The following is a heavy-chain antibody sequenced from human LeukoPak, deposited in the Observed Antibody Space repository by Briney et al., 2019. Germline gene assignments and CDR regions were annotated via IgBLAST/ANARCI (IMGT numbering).Heavy chain of an antibody. CDR1: GFTFSGSA. CDR3: TRHDGDPTFDY. V-gene: IGHV3-73*01. Sequence: GGPLRLSCAASGFTFSGSAMHWVRQAPGKGPEWVARIRSKANSYETAYVASVKGRFTISRDDSTNTAYLLMNSLKTEDTAVYYCTRHDGDPTFDYWGQGTLVTVSS. D-gene: IGHD4-17*01. CDR2: IRSKANSYET. J-gene: IGHJ4*02.